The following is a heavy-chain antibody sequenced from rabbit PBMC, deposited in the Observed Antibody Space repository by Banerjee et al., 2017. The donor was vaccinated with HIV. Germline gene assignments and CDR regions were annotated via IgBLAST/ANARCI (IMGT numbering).Heavy chain of an antibody. Sequence: QSLEESGGDLVKPGASLTLTCTASGFSFSSYYYMYWVRQAPGKGLEWIACINTISGDTVYASWAKGRFTISKTSSTTVDLKMTSLTAADTATYFCARGYAVAAGYGDGYYFNLWGPGTLVTVS. J-gene: IGHJ4*01. CDR2: INTISGDT. CDR1: GFSFSSYYY. V-gene: IGHV1S40*01. CDR3: ARGYAVAAGYGDGYYFNL. D-gene: IGHD6-1*01.